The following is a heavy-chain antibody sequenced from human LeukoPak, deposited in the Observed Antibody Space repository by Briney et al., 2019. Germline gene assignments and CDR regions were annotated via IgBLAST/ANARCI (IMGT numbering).Heavy chain of an antibody. CDR1: GFTFSSYW. V-gene: IGHV3-7*03. CDR3: ARLGPASSGWPESFDY. D-gene: IGHD6-19*01. Sequence: GGSLRLSCAASGFTFSSYWMNWVRQAPGKGLEWVANIKRDGSEKYYVDSVKGRFTISRDNAKNSLDLQMNSLRAEDTAVYYCARLGPASSGWPESFDYWGQGTLVTVSS. CDR2: IKRDGSEK. J-gene: IGHJ4*02.